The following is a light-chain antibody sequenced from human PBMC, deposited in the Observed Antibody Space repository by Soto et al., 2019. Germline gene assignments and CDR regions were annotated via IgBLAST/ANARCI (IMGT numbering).Light chain of an antibody. J-gene: IGKJ4*01. CDR3: QHYHNWLGT. CDR2: GAS. Sequence: EIVVTQSPAILSVSPGERVTLSCRASQNVISSLAWYQQKLGQAPRLLIYGASTRATGIPARFSGSGSGTEFILTISSMPSADSALYYCQHYHNWLGTFGGGTKVDIK. CDR1: QNVISS. V-gene: IGKV3-15*01.